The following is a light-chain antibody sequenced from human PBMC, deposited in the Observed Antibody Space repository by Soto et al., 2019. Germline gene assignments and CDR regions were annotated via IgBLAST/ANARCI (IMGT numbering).Light chain of an antibody. CDR1: HNIGRF. V-gene: IGKV1-39*01. CDR3: QQSFNTPLT. J-gene: IGKJ1*01. Sequence: DIQMTQSPSSLYSSFGDRVTMTCRASHNIGRFLNWYQQKGGNAPKLLIYGTSNLASGVPLRFRGGGSGTDFTLTISTLQTEDFATYYCQQSFNTPLTFGQGTKVDI. CDR2: GTS.